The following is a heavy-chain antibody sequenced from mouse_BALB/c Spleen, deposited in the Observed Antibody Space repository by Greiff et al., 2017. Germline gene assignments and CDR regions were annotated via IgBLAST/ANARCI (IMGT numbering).Heavy chain of an antibody. J-gene: IGHJ3*01. CDR1: GYTFSSYW. Sequence: QVQLQQSGAELMKPGASVKISCKATGYTFSSYWIEWVKQRPGHGLEWIGEILPGSGSTNYNEKFKGKATFTADTSSNTAYMQLSSLTSEDSAVYYCARTDSIYYGNRRFAYWGQGTLVTVSA. CDR3: ARTDSIYYGNRRFAY. CDR2: ILPGSGST. D-gene: IGHD2-1*01. V-gene: IGHV1-9*01.